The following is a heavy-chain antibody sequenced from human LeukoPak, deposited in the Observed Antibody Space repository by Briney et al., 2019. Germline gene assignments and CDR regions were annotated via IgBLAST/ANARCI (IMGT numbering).Heavy chain of an antibody. V-gene: IGHV1-2*02. CDR2: INPNSGGT. J-gene: IGHJ4*02. CDR1: GYTFTGYY. CDR3: ARDDYSGSSTPDY. Sequence: ASVKVSCKASGYTFTGYYMHWVRQAPGQGLEWTGWINPNSGGTNYAQKFQGRVTMTRDTSISTAYMELSRLRSDDTAVYYCARDDYSGSSTPDYWGQGTLVTVSS. D-gene: IGHD1-26*01.